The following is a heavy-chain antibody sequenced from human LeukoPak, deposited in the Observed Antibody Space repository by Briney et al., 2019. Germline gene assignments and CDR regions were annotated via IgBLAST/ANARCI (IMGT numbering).Heavy chain of an antibody. V-gene: IGHV3-23*01. D-gene: IGHD5-18*01. J-gene: IGHJ4*02. Sequence: GGSLRLSCAPSGFTVSSSYMSWVRQAPGKGLEWVSAISGSGGSTYNADSVKGRFTISRDNAKNTLYLQMNSLRAEDTAIYYCAKPTQGLWSLGPFDYWGQGTLVSVSS. CDR3: AKPTQGLWSLGPFDY. CDR1: GFTVSSSY. CDR2: ISGSGGST.